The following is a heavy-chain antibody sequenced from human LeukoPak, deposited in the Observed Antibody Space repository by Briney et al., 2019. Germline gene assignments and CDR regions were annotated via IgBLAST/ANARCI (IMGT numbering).Heavy chain of an antibody. Sequence: ASVKVSCKASGHTPNTYGFTWVRQAPGQGLEWIGWIFSYTGQTKYADKFQARVTMTLDTSKTTAYLDLRSLRSDDTAVYFCANVAEGRFFFYYMDVWGEGTTVTVS. J-gene: IGHJ6*03. CDR3: ANVAEGRFFFYYMDV. V-gene: IGHV1-18*01. D-gene: IGHD3-3*01. CDR2: IFSYTGQT. CDR1: GHTPNTYG.